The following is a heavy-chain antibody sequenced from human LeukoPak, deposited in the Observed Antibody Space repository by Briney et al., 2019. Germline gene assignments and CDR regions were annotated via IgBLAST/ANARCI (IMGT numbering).Heavy chain of an antibody. CDR2: ISAYNGNT. J-gene: IGHJ4*02. Sequence: ASVKVSCKASGYTFTSYGISWVRQAPGQGLEWMGWISAYNGNTNYAQKFQGRVTITADESTGTAYMELSSLRSEDTAVYYCARAEYSSSSTYFDYWGQGTLVTVSS. CDR1: GYTFTSYG. V-gene: IGHV1-18*01. D-gene: IGHD6-6*01. CDR3: ARAEYSSSSTYFDY.